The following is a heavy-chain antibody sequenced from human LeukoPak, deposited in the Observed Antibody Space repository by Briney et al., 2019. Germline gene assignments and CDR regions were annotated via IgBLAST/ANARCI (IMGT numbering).Heavy chain of an antibody. CDR1: GFTFGDYA. CDR3: TRGVGQQLIPPDY. J-gene: IGHJ4*02. D-gene: IGHD6-13*01. Sequence: GGSLRLSCTASGFTFGDYAMSWFRQAPGKGLEWVGFIRSKTYGGTTGYAASVKDTFTISRDDSKSVVYLQMNSLKTEDTAFYYCTRGVGQQLIPPDYWGQGTLVTVSS. V-gene: IGHV3-49*03. CDR2: IRSKTYGGTT.